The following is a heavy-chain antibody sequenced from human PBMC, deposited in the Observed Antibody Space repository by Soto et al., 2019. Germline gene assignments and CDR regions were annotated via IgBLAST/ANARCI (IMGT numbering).Heavy chain of an antibody. CDR2: IIPIFGTA. V-gene: IGHV1-69*12. J-gene: IGHJ6*02. D-gene: IGHD2-15*01. CDR3: ARWAGGKGYYYYGMDV. CDR1: GGTFSSYA. Sequence: QVQLVQSGAEVKKPGSSVKVSCKASGGTFSSYAISWVRQAPEQGLEWMGGIIPIFGTANYAQKFQGRVTSTADESTSTAYMELSSLRSEDTAVYYCARWAGGKGYYYYGMDVWGQGTTVTVSS.